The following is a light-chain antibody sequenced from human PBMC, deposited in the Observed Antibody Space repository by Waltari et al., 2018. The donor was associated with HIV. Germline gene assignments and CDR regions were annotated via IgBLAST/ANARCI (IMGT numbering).Light chain of an antibody. CDR3: SSYTSSSTLYVV. CDR2: EVC. V-gene: IGLV2-14*01. J-gene: IGLJ2*01. CDR1: SSDVGGYNY. Sequence: QSALTQPASVSGSPGQSLTIPCTGTSSDVGGYNYVSWYQQHPGKEPKLIIYEVCNRPSGFSNRFSGSKSRNTASLTISGLQAEDEADYYCSSYTSSSTLYVVFGGGTKLTVL.